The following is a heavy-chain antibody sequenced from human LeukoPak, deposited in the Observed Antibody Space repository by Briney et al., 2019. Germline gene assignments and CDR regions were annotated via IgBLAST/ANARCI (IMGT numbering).Heavy chain of an antibody. CDR3: ARGIPYYYDSSGYYLFDY. D-gene: IGHD3-22*01. V-gene: IGHV1-8*02. CDR2: MNPNSGNT. Sequence: ASVKVSCKASGYTFTSYDINWVRQATGQGLEWMGWMNPNSGNTGYAQKFQGRVTITRNTSISTAYIELSSLRSEDTAVYYCARGIPYYYDSSGYYLFDYWGQGTLVTVSS. J-gene: IGHJ4*02. CDR1: GYTFTSYD.